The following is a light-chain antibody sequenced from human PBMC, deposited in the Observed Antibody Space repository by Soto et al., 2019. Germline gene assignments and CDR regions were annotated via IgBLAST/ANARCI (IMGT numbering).Light chain of an antibody. CDR2: AAS. CDR1: QSVSSTY. J-gene: IGKJ5*01. V-gene: IGKV3-20*01. Sequence: EIVLTQSPGTLSSSPGERATLSCRASQSVSSTYLAWYQQRPGQAPRLLIFAASSRATGIPDRFSGSGSGTDFTLTVGRLEPEDFAVYFCQQYGTSPVTFGQGTRLEIK. CDR3: QQYGTSPVT.